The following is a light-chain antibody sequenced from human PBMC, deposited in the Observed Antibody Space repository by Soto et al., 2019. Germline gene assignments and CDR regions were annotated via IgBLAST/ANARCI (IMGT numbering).Light chain of an antibody. CDR3: GADHGSGSNFAVV. CDR1: SGYSNYK. CDR2: VGTGGIVG. V-gene: IGLV9-49*01. J-gene: IGLJ2*01. Sequence: QPVLTQPPSASASLGASVTLTYTLSSGYSNYKVDWYQQRPGKGPRFVMRVGTGGIVGSKGDGIPDRFSVLGSGLNRYLTIKNIQEEYESDYHCGADHGSGSNFAVVFGGGTKLTVL.